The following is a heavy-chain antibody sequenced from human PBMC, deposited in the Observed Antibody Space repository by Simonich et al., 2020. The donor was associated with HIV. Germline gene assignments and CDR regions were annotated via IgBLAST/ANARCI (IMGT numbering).Heavy chain of an antibody. Sequence: QVQLQESGPGLVKPSETLSLTCAVSGYSISSGYYWGWIRPPPGKGLEWIGSIYHSGSTYYNPSLKSRVTISVDMSKNQFSLKLSSVTAADTAVYYCARQGSSGPYYYYMDLWGTGTKVTVSS. CDR1: GYSISSGYY. D-gene: IGHD3-22*01. CDR3: ARQGSSGPYYYYMDL. CDR2: IYHSGST. V-gene: IGHV4-38-2*01. J-gene: IGHJ6*03.